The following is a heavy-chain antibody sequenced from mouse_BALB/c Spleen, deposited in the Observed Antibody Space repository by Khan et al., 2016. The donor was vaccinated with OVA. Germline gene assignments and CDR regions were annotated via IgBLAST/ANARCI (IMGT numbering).Heavy chain of an antibody. CDR3: ARGRTY. J-gene: IGHJ4*01. CDR1: GYSITSDYA. CDR2: ISYSGSS. Sequence: EVQLQESGPGLVKPSQSLSLTCIVTGYSITSDYAWNWIRQFPGNKLEWMGYISYSGSSSYHPSLKSRISITRDTSKNQFFLQLNSVTTEDTATYYCARGRTYWGQGTSVTVSS. V-gene: IGHV3-2*02.